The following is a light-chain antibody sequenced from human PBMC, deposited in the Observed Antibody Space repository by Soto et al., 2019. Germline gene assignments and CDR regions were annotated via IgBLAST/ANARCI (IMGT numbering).Light chain of an antibody. CDR1: SSDVGGYNY. J-gene: IGLJ2*01. CDR3: SSYASSNPVV. CDR2: DVS. Sequence: QSVLTQPASVSGSPGQSITISCTGTSSDVGGYNYVSWYQQHPGKAPKLMIYDVSNRPSGVSNRFSGSKSGNTASLTISGHHDEDEDDYYSSSYASSNPVVFGGGTKLTVL. V-gene: IGLV2-14*03.